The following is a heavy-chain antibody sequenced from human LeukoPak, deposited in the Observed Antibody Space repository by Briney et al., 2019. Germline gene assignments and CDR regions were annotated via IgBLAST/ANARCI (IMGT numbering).Heavy chain of an antibody. CDR3: TTGKRRDGYNNWFDP. CDR2: IIPILGIA. CDR1: GGTFSSYA. J-gene: IGHJ5*02. V-gene: IGHV1-69*04. D-gene: IGHD5-24*01. Sequence: WASVNVSFKASGGTFSSYAISWVRQAPGQGLEWMGRIIPILGIANYAQKFQGRVTITADKSTSTAYMELSSLRSEDTAVYYCTTGKRRDGYNNWFDPWGQGTLVTVSS.